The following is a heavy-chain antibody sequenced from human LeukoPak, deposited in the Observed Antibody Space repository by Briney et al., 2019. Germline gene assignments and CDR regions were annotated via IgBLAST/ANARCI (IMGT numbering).Heavy chain of an antibody. J-gene: IGHJ6*02. CDR3: AKDIGYSYGYGMDV. CDR2: IIWDGGST. V-gene: IGHV3-43*01. D-gene: IGHD5-18*01. Sequence: GGSLRLSWAASGFPFEDYTMDWVRRAPGKGLEGVSLIIWDGGSTYYADSVKGRFTISRDNSKHSLYLQMNSLRTEDTALYYCAKDIGYSYGYGMDVWGQGTTVTVSS. CDR1: GFPFEDYT.